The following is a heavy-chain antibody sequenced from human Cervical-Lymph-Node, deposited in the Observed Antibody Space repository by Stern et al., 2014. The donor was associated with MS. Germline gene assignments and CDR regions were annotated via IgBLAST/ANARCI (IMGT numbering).Heavy chain of an antibody. CDR3: AREGARDWYTGYYAMDV. CDR1: GLTFRSFV. D-gene: IGHD3/OR15-3a*01. J-gene: IGHJ6*02. CDR2: LRGGVDST. Sequence: EVQLLESGGGLVQPGGSLRLSCVGSGLTFRSFVMNWVRQAPGKGLEWVSALRGGVDSTYHAGYVKGRFTISRDNSENTVYLQMNVLRADDTAIYDCAREGARDWYTGYYAMDVWGQGTTVTVSS. V-gene: IGHV3-23*01.